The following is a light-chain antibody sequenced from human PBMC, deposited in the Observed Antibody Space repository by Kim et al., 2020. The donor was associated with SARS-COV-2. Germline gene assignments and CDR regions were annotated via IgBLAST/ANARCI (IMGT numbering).Light chain of an antibody. J-gene: IGKJ2*01. CDR2: GAS. CDR1: QSVSTN. V-gene: IGKV3-15*01. CDR3: QQCDTWPHT. Sequence: IVMTQSPAALSVSPGERATLSCRASQSVSTNLAWYQRTPGQAPRLLIYGASTRATGVPDRFSGSGSGTEFTLTISSLQPEDFAVYYCQQCDTWPHTFGQGTKLEI.